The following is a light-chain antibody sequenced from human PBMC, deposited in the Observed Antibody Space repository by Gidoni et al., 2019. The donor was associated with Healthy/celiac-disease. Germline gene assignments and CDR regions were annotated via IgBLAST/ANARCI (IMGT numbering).Light chain of an antibody. CDR1: SPNIGSNT. J-gene: IGLJ3*02. CDR3: AAGDDSLNGWV. Sequence: QSVLTQPPSASWTPGQRVTISCSGRSPNIGSNTGNWYQQLPGTAPKLLIYSNKQRPSGVPDRFSGSKSGTSASLAISGRQSEDEADYYCAAGDDSLNGWVFGGGTKLTVL. CDR2: SNK. V-gene: IGLV1-44*01.